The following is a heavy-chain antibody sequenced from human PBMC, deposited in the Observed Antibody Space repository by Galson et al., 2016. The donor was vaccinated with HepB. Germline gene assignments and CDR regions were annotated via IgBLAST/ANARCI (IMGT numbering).Heavy chain of an antibody. CDR3: ARTLKFRDDYSKNYYYHGMDV. D-gene: IGHD4-11*01. CDR2: IYYSGST. J-gene: IGHJ6*04. Sequence: SETLSLTCTVSGGSISSSSYYWGWIRQPPGRGLEWIGNIYYSGSTYYKPSLKSRVTISADTPKNQFSLKLSSVTAADTAIYYCARTLKFRDDYSKNYYYHGMDVWGKGTTVTVSS. CDR1: GGSISSSSYY. V-gene: IGHV4-39*01.